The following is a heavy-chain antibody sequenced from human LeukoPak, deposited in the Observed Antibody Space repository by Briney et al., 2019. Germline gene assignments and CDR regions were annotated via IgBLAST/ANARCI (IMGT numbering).Heavy chain of an antibody. CDR3: ATEGYCSSTSCYHRPYYYYYYGMDV. Sequence: ASVTVSCKVSGYTLTELSMHWVRQAPGKGLEWMGGFDPEDGETIYAQKFQGRVTMTEDTSTDTAYMELSSLRSEDTAVYYCATEGYCSSTSCYHRPYYYYYYGMDVWGQGTTVTVSS. J-gene: IGHJ6*02. CDR1: GYTLTELS. CDR2: FDPEDGET. V-gene: IGHV1-24*01. D-gene: IGHD2-2*01.